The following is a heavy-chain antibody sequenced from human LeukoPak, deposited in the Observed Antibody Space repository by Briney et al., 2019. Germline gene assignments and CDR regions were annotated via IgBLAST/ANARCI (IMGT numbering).Heavy chain of an antibody. D-gene: IGHD3-10*01. V-gene: IGHV1-69*13. Sequence: SVKVSCKASGYTFAGYYMHWVRQAPGQGLEWMGGIIPIFGTANYAQKFQGRVTITADESTSTAYMELSSLRSEDTAVYYCARGTYYYGSGSYYPLDYWGQGTLVTVSS. CDR2: IIPIFGTA. J-gene: IGHJ4*02. CDR3: ARGTYYYGSGSYYPLDY. CDR1: GYTFAGYY.